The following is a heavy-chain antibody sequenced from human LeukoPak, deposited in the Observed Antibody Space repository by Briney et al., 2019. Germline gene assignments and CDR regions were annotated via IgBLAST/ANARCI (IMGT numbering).Heavy chain of an antibody. CDR1: GYTFTGYY. D-gene: IGHD6-19*01. J-gene: IGHJ4*02. V-gene: IGHV1-2*02. CDR2: INPNSGGT. CDR3: ARDLGAVAGRGDY. Sequence: ASVKVSCKASGYTFTGYYMHWVRQAPGQGLEWMGWINPNSGGTNYAQKFQGRVTMTRDTSISTAYMELSRLRSDDTAVYYCARDLGAVAGRGDYWGQGTLVTVSS.